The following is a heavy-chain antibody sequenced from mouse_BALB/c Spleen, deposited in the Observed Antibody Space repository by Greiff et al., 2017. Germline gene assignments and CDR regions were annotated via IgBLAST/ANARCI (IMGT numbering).Heavy chain of an antibody. J-gene: IGHJ3*01. CDR1: GFSLTSYG. CDR2: IWAGGST. V-gene: IGHV2-9*02. CDR3: ARDQGYGYRGFAY. Sequence: QVQLQQSGPGLVAPSQSLSITCTVSGFSLTSYGVHWVRQPPGKGLEWLGVIWAGGSTNYNSALMSRLSISKDNSKSQVFLKMNSLQTDDTAMYYCARDQGYGYRGFAYWGQGTLVTVSA. D-gene: IGHD1-2*01.